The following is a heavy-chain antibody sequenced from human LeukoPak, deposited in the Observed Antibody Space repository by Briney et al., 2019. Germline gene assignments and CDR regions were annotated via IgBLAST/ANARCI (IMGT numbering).Heavy chain of an antibody. D-gene: IGHD6-19*01. CDR1: GFTFRGYA. Sequence: PGGSLRLSCSASGFTFRGYAMHWVRQAPGQGLEYVSVVGSDGSNTHYADFVQGRFTISRDNSKDTAYLQMSSLRPEDTAVYYCVLGGFYSSGWYYLDYWGQGTLVTVSP. CDR3: VLGGFYSSGWYYLDY. J-gene: IGHJ4*02. V-gene: IGHV3-64D*06. CDR2: VGSDGSNT.